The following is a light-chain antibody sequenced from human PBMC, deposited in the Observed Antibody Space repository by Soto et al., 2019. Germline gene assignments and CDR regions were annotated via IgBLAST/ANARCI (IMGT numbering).Light chain of an antibody. CDR2: DVS. V-gene: IGLV2-14*03. CDR1: STHICGYKY. Sequence: QSVLTQPASMSASPGQRLTISCTGTSTHICGYKYVSWYQHHPSQAHKLMISDVSNRPSVVSIRFSGSKSRNTPALTLSGLQGEDEAEYYCSSYTGGITYVIGTGTKVSVL. CDR3: SSYTGGITYV. J-gene: IGLJ1*01.